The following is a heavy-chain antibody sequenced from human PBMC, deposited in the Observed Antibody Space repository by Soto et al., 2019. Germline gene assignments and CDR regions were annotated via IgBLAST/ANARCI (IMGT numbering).Heavy chain of an antibody. J-gene: IGHJ6*02. CDR2: ISGSGGST. V-gene: IGHV3-23*01. CDR3: AKAPPTGTAEEYYYYGMDV. D-gene: IGHD1-1*01. CDR1: GFTFSSYA. Sequence: PGGSLRLSCAASGFTFSSYAMSWVRQAPGKGLEWVSAISGSGGSTYYADSVKGRFTISRDNSKNTLYLQMNSLRAEDTAVYYCAKAPPTGTAEEYYYYGMDVWGQGTTVTVSS.